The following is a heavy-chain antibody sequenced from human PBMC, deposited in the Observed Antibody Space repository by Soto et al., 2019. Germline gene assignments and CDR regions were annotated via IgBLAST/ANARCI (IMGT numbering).Heavy chain of an antibody. Sequence: SETLSLTCTVSGGSITTGGYYWSWIRQLPGKGLEWIGHRYYSESTYYNPSLKSRVSISLDTSKNQFSLKLSFVTAADTAMYYCASPKCSGGSCYSWSLVYCGQGNPVTVSS. CDR1: GGSITTGGYY. CDR2: RYYSEST. V-gene: IGHV4-31*03. J-gene: IGHJ4*02. CDR3: ASPKCSGGSCYSWSLVY. D-gene: IGHD2-15*01.